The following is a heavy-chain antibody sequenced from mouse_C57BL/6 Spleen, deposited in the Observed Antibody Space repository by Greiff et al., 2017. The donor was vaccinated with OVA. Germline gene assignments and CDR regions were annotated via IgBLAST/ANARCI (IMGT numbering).Heavy chain of an antibody. V-gene: IGHV7-3*01. D-gene: IGHD4-1*01. Sequence: EVLVVESGGGLVQPGGSLSLSCAASGFTFTDYYMSWVRQPPGKALEWLGFIRNKANGYTTEYSASVKGRFTISRDNSQSILYLQMNALRAEDSATYYCARSELGRDYAMDYWGQGTSVTVSS. CDR3: ARSELGRDYAMDY. J-gene: IGHJ4*01. CDR2: IRNKANGYTT. CDR1: GFTFTDYY.